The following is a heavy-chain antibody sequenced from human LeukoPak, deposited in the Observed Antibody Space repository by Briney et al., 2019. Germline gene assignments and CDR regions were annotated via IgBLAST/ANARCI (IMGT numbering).Heavy chain of an antibody. V-gene: IGHV3-33*08. Sequence: GGSLRLSCAASGFTFSSYSMNWVRQAPGKGLEWVAVIWYDGSNKKYADSVKGRFTISRDNSKNTVYLQMNSLRVEDTAVYYCAREEGYSSSSGGPDYWGQGTLVTVSS. CDR1: GFTFSSYS. J-gene: IGHJ4*02. D-gene: IGHD6-6*01. CDR2: IWYDGSNK. CDR3: AREEGYSSSSGGPDY.